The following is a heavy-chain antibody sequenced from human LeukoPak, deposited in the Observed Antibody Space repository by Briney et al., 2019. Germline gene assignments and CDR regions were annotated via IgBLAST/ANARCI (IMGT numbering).Heavy chain of an antibody. J-gene: IGHJ3*02. CDR2: ISSSSSYI. CDR3: AKGVNYYDSSGYYLHDAFDI. CDR1: GFTFSSYS. Sequence: GGSLRLSCAASGFTFSSYSMNWVRQAPGKGLEWVSSISSSSSYIYYADSVKGRFTISRDNAKNSLYLQMNSLRAEDTAVYYCAKGVNYYDSSGYYLHDAFDIWGQGTMVTVSS. V-gene: IGHV3-21*04. D-gene: IGHD3-22*01.